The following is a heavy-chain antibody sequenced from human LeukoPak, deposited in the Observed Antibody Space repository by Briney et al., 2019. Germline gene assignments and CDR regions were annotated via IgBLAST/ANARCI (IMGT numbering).Heavy chain of an antibody. Sequence: GESLKISCKGSGYSFTSYWIGWVRQMPGKGLEWMGIIYPGDSESRYSPSFQGQVTISADKSISTAYLQWSSLKASDTAMYYCARHRSSSPYYYYYMDVWGKGTTVTVSS. CDR2: IYPGDSES. V-gene: IGHV5-51*01. CDR3: ARHRSSSPYYYYYMDV. D-gene: IGHD6-13*01. J-gene: IGHJ6*03. CDR1: GYSFTSYW.